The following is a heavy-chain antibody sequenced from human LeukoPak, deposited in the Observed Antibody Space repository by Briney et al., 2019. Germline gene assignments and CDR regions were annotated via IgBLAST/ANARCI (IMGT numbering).Heavy chain of an antibody. V-gene: IGHV4-39*02. CDR3: ARENRGSCDY. J-gene: IGHJ4*02. CDR1: GGSISSSSYY. Sequence: KSSETLSLTCTVSGGSISSSSYYWGWIRQPPGKGLEWIGSIYYSGSTYYNPSLKSRVTISVDTSKNQFSLKLSSVTAADTAVYYCARENRGSCDYWGQGTLVTVSS. D-gene: IGHD1-26*01. CDR2: IYYSGST.